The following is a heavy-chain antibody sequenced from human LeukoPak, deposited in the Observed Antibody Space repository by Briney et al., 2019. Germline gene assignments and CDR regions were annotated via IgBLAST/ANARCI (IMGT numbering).Heavy chain of an antibody. CDR1: GGSISSGGYP. Sequence: TLSLTCAGSGGSISSGGYPWSWIRQPPGKGLEGIGYIYHSGSTYYNPSLKSRVTISVDRSKNQFSLKLSSVTAADTAVYYCARGRDTVTYYFDYWGQGTLVTVSS. V-gene: IGHV4-30-2*01. J-gene: IGHJ4*02. D-gene: IGHD4-17*01. CDR2: IYHSGST. CDR3: ARGRDTVTYYFDY.